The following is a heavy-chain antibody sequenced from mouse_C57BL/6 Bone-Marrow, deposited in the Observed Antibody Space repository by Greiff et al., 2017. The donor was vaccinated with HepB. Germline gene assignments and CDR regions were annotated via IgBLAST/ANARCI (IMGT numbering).Heavy chain of an antibody. CDR1: GYTFTSYW. CDR3: ARAPIYYVNLYYAMDY. CDR2: SDPSDSYT. D-gene: IGHD2-1*01. J-gene: IGHJ4*01. V-gene: IGHV1-69*01. Sequence: QVQLQQPGAELVMPGASVKLSCKASGYTFTSYWTHWVKQRPGQGLEWIGESDPSDSYTNYNQKFKGKSTLTVDKSSSTAYMQLSSLTSEDSAVYYCARAPIYYVNLYYAMDYWGQGTSVTVSS.